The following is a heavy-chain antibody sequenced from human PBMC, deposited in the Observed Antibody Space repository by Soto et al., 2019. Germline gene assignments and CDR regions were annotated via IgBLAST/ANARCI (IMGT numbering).Heavy chain of an antibody. D-gene: IGHD3-10*01. V-gene: IGHV1-69*13. CDR1: GGTFSSDS. J-gene: IGHJ4*02. CDR2: IIPILGTV. Sequence: GASVKVSCKASGGTFSSDSFSWVRQAPGQGLAWMGGIIPILGTVDYGQIFQGRVTITADESTTTVYMELSGLRYEDTGVYYCARGGIEMAYFDFWGQGTLVTVSS. CDR3: ARGGIEMAYFDF.